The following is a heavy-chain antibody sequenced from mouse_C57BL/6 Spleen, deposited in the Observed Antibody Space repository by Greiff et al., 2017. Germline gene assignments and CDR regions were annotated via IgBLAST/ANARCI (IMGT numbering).Heavy chain of an antibody. CDR3: ARSAYYGSSYDGYFEV. CDR1: GYTFTSYW. CDR2: IDPNSGGT. Sequence: VQLKQPGAELVKPGASVKLSCKASGYTFTSYWMHWVKQRPGRGLEWIGRIDPNSGGTKYNEKFKSKATLTVDKPSSTAYMQLSSLTSEDSAVYYCARSAYYGSSYDGYFEVWGTGTTVTVSS. V-gene: IGHV1-72*01. D-gene: IGHD1-1*01. J-gene: IGHJ1*03.